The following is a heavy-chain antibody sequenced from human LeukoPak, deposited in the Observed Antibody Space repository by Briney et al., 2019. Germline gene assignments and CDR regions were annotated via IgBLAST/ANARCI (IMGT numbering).Heavy chain of an antibody. CDR1: GGSISSSSYY. CDR2: IYYSGST. Sequence: PSETLSLTCTVSGGSISSSSYYWGWIRQPPGKGLEWIGSIYYSGSTYYNPSLKSRVTISVDTSKNQFSLKLSSVTAADTAVYYCARFTYCGGDCYSSDAFDIWGQGTMVTVSS. V-gene: IGHV4-39*07. J-gene: IGHJ3*02. D-gene: IGHD2-21*02. CDR3: ARFTYCGGDCYSSDAFDI.